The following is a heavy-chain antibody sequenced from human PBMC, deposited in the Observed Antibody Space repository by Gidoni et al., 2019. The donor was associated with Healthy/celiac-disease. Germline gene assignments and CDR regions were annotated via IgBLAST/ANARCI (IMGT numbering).Heavy chain of an antibody. D-gene: IGHD5-12*01. V-gene: IGHV4-59*01. CDR3: ASNRGYVYWYFDL. CDR1: GGSISSYS. Sequence: QVQLQESGPALVTPSETLSLTCTVSGGSISSYSWSWIRQPPGKGLEWTGSIYYSGGTNYNPALKSRVTISVDTSKNQFSLKLSSVTAADTAVYYCASNRGYVYWYFDLWGRGTLVTVSS. J-gene: IGHJ2*01. CDR2: IYYSGGT.